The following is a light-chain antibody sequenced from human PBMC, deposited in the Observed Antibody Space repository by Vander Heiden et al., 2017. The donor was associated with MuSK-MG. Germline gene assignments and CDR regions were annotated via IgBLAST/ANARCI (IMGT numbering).Light chain of an antibody. Sequence: DLQMNPSPSSLSASVGDRVTITCRASQSITNYLSWYQQKPGKAPKLLIYTASSLQSGVPSRFSGSGSGTDFTLTISSLQPEDFATYYCQQGYSTPPTFGQGTRLEIK. CDR1: QSITNY. V-gene: IGKV1-39*01. J-gene: IGKJ5*01. CDR3: QQGYSTPPT. CDR2: TAS.